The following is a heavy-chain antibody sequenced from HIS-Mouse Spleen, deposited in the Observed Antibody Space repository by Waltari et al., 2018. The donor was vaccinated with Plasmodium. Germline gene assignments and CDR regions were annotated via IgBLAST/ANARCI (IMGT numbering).Heavy chain of an antibody. D-gene: IGHD5-18*01. CDR3: ARLRYSYGYFDY. J-gene: IGHJ4*02. CDR1: GGSISSYY. CDR2: IYYSGST. V-gene: IGHV4-59*08. Sequence: QVQLQESGPGLVKPSETLSLTCTFSGGSISSYYWSWIRQPPGKGLEWIGYIYYSGSTNYNPSLKSRVTISVDTSKNQFSLKLSSVTAADTAVYYCARLRYSYGYFDYWGQGTLVTVSS.